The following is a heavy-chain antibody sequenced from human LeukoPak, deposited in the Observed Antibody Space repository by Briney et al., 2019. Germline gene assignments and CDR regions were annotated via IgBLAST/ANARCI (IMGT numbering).Heavy chain of an antibody. J-gene: IGHJ4*02. CDR1: GYTFTSYY. CDR3: AKDRLGAVLYFDC. CDR2: INPSGGST. Sequence: GASVKVSCKASGYTFTSYYMDWVRQAPGQGLEWMGIINPSGGSTSYAQKFQGRVTMTRDTSTSTVYMELSSLRSEDTAVYYCAKDRLGAVLYFDCWGQGTLVTVSS. V-gene: IGHV1-46*01. D-gene: IGHD1-26*01.